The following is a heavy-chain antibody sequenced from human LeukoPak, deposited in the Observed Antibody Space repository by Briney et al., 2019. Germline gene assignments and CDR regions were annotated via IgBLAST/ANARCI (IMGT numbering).Heavy chain of an antibody. Sequence: GGSLRLSCAASGFTFSSYAMHWVRQAPGKGLEWVAVISYDGSNKYYADSVKGRFTISRDNSKNTLYLQMNSLRAEDTAVYYCARDSDDSSGTLDYWGQGTLVTVSS. CDR3: ARDSDDSSGTLDY. CDR2: ISYDGSNK. V-gene: IGHV3-30*04. CDR1: GFTFSSYA. D-gene: IGHD3-22*01. J-gene: IGHJ4*02.